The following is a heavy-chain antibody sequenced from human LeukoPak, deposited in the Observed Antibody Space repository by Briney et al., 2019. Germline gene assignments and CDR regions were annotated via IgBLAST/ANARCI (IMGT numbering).Heavy chain of an antibody. J-gene: IGHJ6*02. V-gene: IGHV4-30-4*08. CDR3: ARESGYYGSGRSYYYYGMDV. Sequence: PSETLSLTCTVSGGSISSSYYYWGWIRQPPGKGLEWIGYIYYSGSTYYNPSLKSRVTISVDTSKNQFSLKLSSVTAADMAVYYCARESGYYGSGRSYYYYGMDVWGQGTTVTVSS. CDR1: GGSISSSYYY. CDR2: IYYSGST. D-gene: IGHD3-10*01.